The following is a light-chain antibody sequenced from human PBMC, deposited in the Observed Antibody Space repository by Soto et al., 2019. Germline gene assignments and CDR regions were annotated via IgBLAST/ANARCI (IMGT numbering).Light chain of an antibody. V-gene: IGKV1-5*01. Sequence: DIQLTQSPSTLSASVGDRVTITCRASQRISSWLAWYQQKPGKAPKLLIYDASTLESGVPSRFSGSGSGTEFTLTISNLRPDDFATYYCQHFGTFGQGTKVEIK. J-gene: IGKJ1*01. CDR3: QHFGT. CDR2: DAS. CDR1: QRISSW.